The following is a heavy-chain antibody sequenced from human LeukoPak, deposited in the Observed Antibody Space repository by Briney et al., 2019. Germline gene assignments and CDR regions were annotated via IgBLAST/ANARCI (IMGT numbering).Heavy chain of an antibody. CDR1: GFTFSIYW. CDR2: INSDGRST. V-gene: IGHV3-74*01. J-gene: IGHJ4*02. D-gene: IGHD1-26*01. CDR3: TRGRWELDY. Sequence: GSLRLSCAASGFTFSIYWMHWVRQAPGKGLVWVSRINSDGRSTNYADSVKGRFTVSRDNAKNTLYLQMNSLTAEDTAVYYCTRGRWELDYWGQGTLVTVSS.